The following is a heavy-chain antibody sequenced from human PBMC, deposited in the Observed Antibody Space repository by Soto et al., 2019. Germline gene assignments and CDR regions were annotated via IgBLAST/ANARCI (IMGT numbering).Heavy chain of an antibody. V-gene: IGHV4-30-2*01. CDR1: GGSISRGGYS. D-gene: IGHD2-2*01. Sequence: SETPSPTFAVSGGSISRGGYSLSWIRQPPGKGLEWIGYIYHSGSTYYNPSLKSRVTISVDRSKNQFSLKLSSVTAADTAVYYCARGSSTSPLDYWGQGTLVTVSS. CDR2: IYHSGST. CDR3: ARGSSTSPLDY. J-gene: IGHJ4*02.